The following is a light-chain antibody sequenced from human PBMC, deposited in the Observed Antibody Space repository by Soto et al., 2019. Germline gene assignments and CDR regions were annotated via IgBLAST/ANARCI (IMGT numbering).Light chain of an antibody. Sequence: EIVLTQSPATLSLSPGERATLSCRASQSVSSYLAWYQQKPGQAPRLLIYDASNRATGIPARFSGSGSGPDFTLNSSSRKPEDFAVYYCQQRSNWPPVTFGQGKRLEIK. J-gene: IGKJ5*01. CDR2: DAS. CDR3: QQRSNWPPVT. CDR1: QSVSSY. V-gene: IGKV3-11*01.